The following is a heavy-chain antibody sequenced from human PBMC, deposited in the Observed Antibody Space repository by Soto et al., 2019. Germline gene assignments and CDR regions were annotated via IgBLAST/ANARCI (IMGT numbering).Heavy chain of an antibody. J-gene: IGHJ3*02. CDR2: ISAYNGNT. Sequence: GASVKVSCKASGYTFTSSGISWVRQAPGQGLEWMGWISAYNGNTNYAQKLQGRVTMTTDTSTSTAYMELRSLRSDDTAVYYCARDLRVSRSGPPAAYCTNGVCYIGAFDIWGQGKMVTVSS. D-gene: IGHD2-8*01. CDR1: GYTFTSSG. V-gene: IGHV1-18*01. CDR3: ARDLRVSRSGPPAAYCTNGVCYIGAFDI.